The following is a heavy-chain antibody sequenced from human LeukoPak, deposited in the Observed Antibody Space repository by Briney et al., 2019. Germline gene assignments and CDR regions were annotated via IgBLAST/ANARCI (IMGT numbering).Heavy chain of an antibody. D-gene: IGHD2-2*01. CDR2: INHSGST. Sequence: PSETLSLTCAVYGGSFSGYYWSWIRQPPGKGLEWIGEINHSGSTNYNPSLKSRVTISVDTSKNQFSLKLSSVTAADTAVYYCARLAGVVPAAIYYYHYYMDVWGKGTTVTVSS. CDR3: ARLAGVVPAAIYYYHYYMDV. V-gene: IGHV4-34*01. J-gene: IGHJ6*03. CDR1: GGSFSGYY.